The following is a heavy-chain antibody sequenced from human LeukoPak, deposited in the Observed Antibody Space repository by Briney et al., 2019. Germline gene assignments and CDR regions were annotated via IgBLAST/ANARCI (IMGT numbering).Heavy chain of an antibody. D-gene: IGHD6-19*01. CDR1: GGSISSSNW. J-gene: IGHJ4*02. V-gene: IGHV4-4*02. CDR2: IYHSGST. Sequence: SETLSLTCAVSGGSISSSNWWSWVGQPPVKGLEWIGEIYHSGSTNYNPSLKSRVTISVDKSKNQFSLKLSSVTAADTAVYYCARVYSSGWYNNYWGQGTLVTVSS. CDR3: ARVYSSGWYNNY.